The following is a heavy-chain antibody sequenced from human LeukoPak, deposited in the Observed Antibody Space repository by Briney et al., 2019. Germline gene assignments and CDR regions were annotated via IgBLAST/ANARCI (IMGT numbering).Heavy chain of an antibody. V-gene: IGHV3-23*01. CDR3: AKDIMGDYYFDY. CDR1: GFTFSSYA. J-gene: IGHJ4*02. Sequence: GGSLRLSCAASGFTFSSYAMSWVRQAPGKGLEWVSAISGSGGSTYYADSVKGRFTISRDNSKNTLYLQMSSLRAEDTAVYYCAKDIMGDYYFDYWGQGTLVTVSS. D-gene: IGHD1-26*01. CDR2: ISGSGGST.